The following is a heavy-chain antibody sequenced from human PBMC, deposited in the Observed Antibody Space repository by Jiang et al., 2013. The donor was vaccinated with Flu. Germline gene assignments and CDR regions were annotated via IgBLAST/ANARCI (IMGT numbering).Heavy chain of an antibody. Sequence: LLKPSETLSLTCTVSGGSISSDTYYWVWIRQPPGKGLEWIGSIYYTGSTYYNPSLKSRVTISVDTSKSQFSLKVGSVTAADTAVFYCARAQKYSGSELPYFDLWGQGTLVTVSS. V-gene: IGHV4-39*07. D-gene: IGHD5-12*01. CDR2: IYYTGST. CDR1: GGSISSDTYY. CDR3: ARAQKYSGSELPYFDL. J-gene: IGHJ4*02.